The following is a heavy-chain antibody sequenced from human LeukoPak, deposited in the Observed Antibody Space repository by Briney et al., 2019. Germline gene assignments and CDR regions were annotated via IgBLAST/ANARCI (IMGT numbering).Heavy chain of an antibody. Sequence: GGSLRLSCAPSGFTFSSYAMSWVRQAPGKGLEWVSAISGSGGSTYSADSVKGRFTIYRDNSTNTLYLHMNSLRAEDTAVYYCAKEVLRYFDWSLDRPSELDYSGQGTLVTVSS. J-gene: IGHJ4*02. V-gene: IGHV3-23*01. D-gene: IGHD3-9*01. CDR1: GFTFSSYA. CDR2: ISGSGGST. CDR3: AKEVLRYFDWSLDRPSELDY.